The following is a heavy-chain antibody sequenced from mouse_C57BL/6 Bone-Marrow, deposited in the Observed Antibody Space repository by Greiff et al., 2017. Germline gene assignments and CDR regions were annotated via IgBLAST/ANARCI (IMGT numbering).Heavy chain of an antibody. D-gene: IGHD3-3*01. CDR1: GYTFTSYW. J-gene: IGHJ1*03. V-gene: IGHV1-50*01. CDR3: AREGPRWDCDV. CDR2: IDPSDSYT. Sequence: VQLQQPGAELVKPGASVKLSCTASGYTFTSYWMQWVKQRPGQGLEWIGEIDPSDSYTNYNQKFKGKATLTVDTSSSTAYMQLSSLTSEDSAVYYCAREGPRWDCDVWGTGTTVTVSS.